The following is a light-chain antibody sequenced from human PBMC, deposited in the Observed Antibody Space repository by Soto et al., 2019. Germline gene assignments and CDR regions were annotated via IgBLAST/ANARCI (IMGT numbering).Light chain of an antibody. CDR2: DAS. Sequence: EFVFTQCPCTLSSSPGERATLSCRASQTVRNNYLAWYQQKPGQAPRLLIYDASSRATGIPDRFRGGGSGTDFTLTISRREPEDFAVYYCQQFSSYPLTVGGGTKAEI. V-gene: IGKV3-20*01. CDR1: QTVRNNY. CDR3: QQFSSYPLT. J-gene: IGKJ4*01.